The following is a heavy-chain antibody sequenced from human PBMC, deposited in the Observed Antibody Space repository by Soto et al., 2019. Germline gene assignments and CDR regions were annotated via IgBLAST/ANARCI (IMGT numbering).Heavy chain of an antibody. Sequence: ASVKVSCKASGYTFTGHYIHWVRQAPEQGPEWMGEIGPESGATRYAQKFQGRVTMTRDMSITTVYMELNNLSPDDTAVYYCGRGRSGQIVVFYWGQGTAVTVSS. D-gene: IGHD5-12*01. CDR1: GYTFTGHY. CDR3: GRGRSGQIVVFY. V-gene: IGHV1-2*02. J-gene: IGHJ4*02. CDR2: IGPESGAT.